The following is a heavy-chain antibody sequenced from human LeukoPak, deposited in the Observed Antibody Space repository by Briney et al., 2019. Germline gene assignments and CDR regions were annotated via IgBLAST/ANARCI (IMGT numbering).Heavy chain of an antibody. CDR2: IKQDGSEK. Sequence: QPGGSLRLSCAASGFTFSSYWMSWVRQAPGKGLEWVANIKQDGSEKYYVDSVKGRFTISRDNAKNSLYLQMNSLRAEDTAVYYCARDCRASSGWYCWSNPRNDAFDIWGQGTMVTVSS. CDR3: ARDCRASSGWYCWSNPRNDAFDI. D-gene: IGHD6-19*01. V-gene: IGHV3-7*01. J-gene: IGHJ3*02. CDR1: GFTFSSYW.